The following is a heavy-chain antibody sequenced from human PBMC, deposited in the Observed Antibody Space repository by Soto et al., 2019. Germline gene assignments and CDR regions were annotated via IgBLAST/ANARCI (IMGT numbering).Heavy chain of an antibody. CDR3: ARDFNSGWYPYNWFDP. CDR1: GFTFSSYG. J-gene: IGHJ5*02. D-gene: IGHD6-19*01. Sequence: QVQLVESGGGVVQPGRSLRLSCAASGFTFSSYGMHWVRQAPGKGLEWVAVIWYDGSNKYYADSVKGRFTISRDNSKNTLYLQMNSLRAEDTAVYYCARDFNSGWYPYNWFDPWGQGTLVTVSS. CDR2: IWYDGSNK. V-gene: IGHV3-33*01.